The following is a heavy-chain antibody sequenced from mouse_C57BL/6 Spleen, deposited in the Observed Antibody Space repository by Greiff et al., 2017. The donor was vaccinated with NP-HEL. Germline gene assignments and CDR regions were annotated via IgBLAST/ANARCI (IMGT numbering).Heavy chain of an antibody. CDR1: GYTFTSYW. Sequence: QVQLQQPGAELVKPGASVKLSCKASGYTFTSYWMHWVKQRPGQGLEWIGMIHPNSGSTNYNEKFKSKATLTVDKSSSTAYMQLSSLTSEDSAVYYCAISGGNDYAMDYWGQGTSVTVSS. CDR3: AISGGNDYAMDY. CDR2: IHPNSGST. J-gene: IGHJ4*01. V-gene: IGHV1-64*01. D-gene: IGHD1-3*01.